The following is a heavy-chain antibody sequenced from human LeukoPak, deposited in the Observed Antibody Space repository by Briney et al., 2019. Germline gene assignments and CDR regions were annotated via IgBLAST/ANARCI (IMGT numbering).Heavy chain of an antibody. CDR2: TFYRSKWYN. CDR3: ARDHCSGGSCHWRFDY. CDR1: GDSVSSNSVA. D-gene: IGHD2-15*01. Sequence: SQTLSLTCAISGDSVSSNSVAWNWIRQSPSRGLEWLGRTFYRSKWYNDYAVSVKGRITINPDTSKNQFSLQLNSVTPEDTAVYYCARDHCSGGSCHWRFDYWGQGTLVTVSS. V-gene: IGHV6-1*01. J-gene: IGHJ4*02.